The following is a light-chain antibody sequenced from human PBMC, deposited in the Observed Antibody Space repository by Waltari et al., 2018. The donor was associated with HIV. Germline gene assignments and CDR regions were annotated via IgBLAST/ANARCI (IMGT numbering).Light chain of an antibody. V-gene: IGKV3D-20*01. CDR1: QSVSNNY. J-gene: IGKJ2*01. CDR2: DAS. Sequence: EIVLTQSPATLSLSPGERATLSCGASQSVSNNYLAWYQQKPGLAPRLLIYDASTRATGIPDRFSGSGSGTDFTLTISRLEPVDFAVYYCHQFGSSTSYTFGQGTKLEIK. CDR3: HQFGSSTSYT.